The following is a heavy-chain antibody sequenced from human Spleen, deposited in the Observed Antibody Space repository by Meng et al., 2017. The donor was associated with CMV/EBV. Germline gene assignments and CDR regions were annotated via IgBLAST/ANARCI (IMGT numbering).Heavy chain of an antibody. V-gene: IGHV2-5*01. J-gene: IGHJ5*02. CDR1: GVSLSASGVG. D-gene: IGHD4-23*01. Sequence: FSGVSLSASGVGVAWIRQPPGKALEWLAIIYWNDDKRYSPSLKSRVTIAKDTSKNQVVLTMTDMDPVDTATYYCTRTRDYGGNWLDPWGQGTLVTVSS. CDR2: IYWNDDK. CDR3: TRTRDYGGNWLDP.